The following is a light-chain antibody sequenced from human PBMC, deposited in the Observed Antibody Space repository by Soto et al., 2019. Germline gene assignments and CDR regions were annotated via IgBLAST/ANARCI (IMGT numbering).Light chain of an antibody. J-gene: IGLJ1*01. CDR1: SSDVGNYNL. Sequence: QSVLTQPASVSGSPGQSITISCTGTSSDVGNYNLVSWYQQHPGQAPKLMIYEGSKRPSGVSNRFSGSKSGNKASLTISILQAEDEADYYCCSYAGSSTYVFGPGTKVTVL. V-gene: IGLV2-23*01. CDR2: EGS. CDR3: CSYAGSSTYV.